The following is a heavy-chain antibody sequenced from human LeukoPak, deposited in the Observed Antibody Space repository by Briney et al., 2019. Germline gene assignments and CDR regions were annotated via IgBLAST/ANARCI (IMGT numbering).Heavy chain of an antibody. CDR2: IIPIFGTA. CDR3: ARSRLGRLSHPKHSEYFQH. D-gene: IGHD3-10*01. J-gene: IGHJ1*01. Sequence: GASVKVSCKASGYTFTSYGISWVRQAPGQGLEWMGGIIPIFGTANYAQKFQGRVTITADESTSTAYMELSSLRSGDTAVYYCARSRLGRLSHPKHSEYFQHWGQGTLVTVSS. CDR1: GYTFTSYG. V-gene: IGHV1-69*13.